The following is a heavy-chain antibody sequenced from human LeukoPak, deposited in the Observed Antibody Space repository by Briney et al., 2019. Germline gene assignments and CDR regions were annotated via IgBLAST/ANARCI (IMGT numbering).Heavy chain of an antibody. CDR2: INPHSGVT. J-gene: IGHJ4*02. Sequence: ASVKVSCKASGFTFSGYYIHWVRQAPGQGLEWMGYINPHSGVTSFPQKFQGRVTLSTDTSISAAYMELSSLISDDTAMYYCVREGNEVLTKNFDHWGRGALVTVSS. D-gene: IGHD4/OR15-4a*01. CDR3: VREGNEVLTKNFDH. CDR1: GFTFSGYY. V-gene: IGHV1-2*02.